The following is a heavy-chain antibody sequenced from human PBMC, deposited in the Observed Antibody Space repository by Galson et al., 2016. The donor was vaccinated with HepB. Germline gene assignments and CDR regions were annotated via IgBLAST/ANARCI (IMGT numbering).Heavy chain of an antibody. CDR2: ISDTSDYI. V-gene: IGHV3-21*01. CDR3: ARNLFSGAGYSVDY. CDR1: GFSFSSYS. Sequence: SLRLSCAASGFSFSSYSMNWVRQAPGKGLEWVSSISDTSDYIYHADSLKGRFTISRDNTKNLAFLQMDSLRAEDTAVYSCARNLFSGAGYSVDYWGQGTLVTVSS. J-gene: IGHJ4*02. D-gene: IGHD2-15*01.